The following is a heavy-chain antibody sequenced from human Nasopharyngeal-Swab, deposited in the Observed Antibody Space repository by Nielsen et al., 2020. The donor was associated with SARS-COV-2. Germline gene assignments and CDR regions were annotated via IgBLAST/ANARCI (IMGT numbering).Heavy chain of an antibody. D-gene: IGHD2-21*02. CDR3: ARSRLPGVFSVTASWYFDL. Sequence: WIRQPPGKGLEWVSVIYSGGSRHYADSVKGRFTISRDNSKNALYLQMNSLRAEDTAVCYCARSRLPGVFSVTASWYFDLWGRGTLVTVSS. V-gene: IGHV3-53*01. CDR2: IYSGGSR. J-gene: IGHJ2*01.